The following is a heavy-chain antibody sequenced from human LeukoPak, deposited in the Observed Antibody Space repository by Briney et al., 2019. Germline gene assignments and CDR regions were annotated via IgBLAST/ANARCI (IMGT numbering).Heavy chain of an antibody. CDR1: RGTFSSYT. V-gene: IGHV1-69*13. Sequence: SVKVSCKASRGTFSSYTISWVRQAPGQGLEWMGGIIPIFGTANYAQKFQGRVTITADESTSTAYMELSSLRSEDTAVYYCSISEPPLYYFDYWGQGTLVTVSS. CDR2: IIPIFGTA. D-gene: IGHD1-26*01. J-gene: IGHJ4*02. CDR3: SISEPPLYYFDY.